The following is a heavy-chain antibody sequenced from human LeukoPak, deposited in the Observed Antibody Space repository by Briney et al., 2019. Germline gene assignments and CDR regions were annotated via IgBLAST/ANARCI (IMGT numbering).Heavy chain of an antibody. CDR3: ARINYYDSSGIDY. V-gene: IGHV4-31*03. D-gene: IGHD3-22*01. CDR1: GGSISSGGYY. CDR2: IYYSGST. J-gene: IGHJ4*02. Sequence: PSETLSLTCTVSGGSISSGGYYWSWIRQHPGKGLEWIGYIYYSGSTYYNPSLKSRVTISVDTSKNQSSLKLSSVTAADTAVYYCARINYYDSSGIDYWDQGTLVTVSS.